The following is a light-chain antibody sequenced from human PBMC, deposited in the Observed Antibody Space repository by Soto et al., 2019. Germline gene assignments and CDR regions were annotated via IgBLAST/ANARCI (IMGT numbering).Light chain of an antibody. J-gene: IGLJ2*01. V-gene: IGLV2-14*01. CDR3: SSYTTSSPHVV. Sequence: QSVLTRPASVSGSPGQSITISCTGTSSDVGGYNYVSWYQQHPGKAPKLMIYDVSNRPSGVSNRFSGSKSGNTASLTISGLQAEDEADYYCSSYTTSSPHVVFGGGTKVTVL. CDR2: DVS. CDR1: SSDVGGYNY.